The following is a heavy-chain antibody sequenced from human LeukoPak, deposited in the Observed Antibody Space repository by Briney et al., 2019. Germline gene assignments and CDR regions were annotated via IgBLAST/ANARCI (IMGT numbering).Heavy chain of an antibody. CDR1: GYSFTSYW. J-gene: IGHJ4*02. CDR3: ASCGGDCSNQWGYYFDY. CDR2: IYPGDSDT. V-gene: IGHV5-51*01. Sequence: GESLKISCKGSGYSFTSYWIGWVRQVPGKGLEWMGIIYPGDSDTRYSPSFQGQVTISADKSISTAYLQWSSLKASDTAMYYCASCGGDCSNQWGYYFDYWGQGTLVTVSS. D-gene: IGHD2-21*02.